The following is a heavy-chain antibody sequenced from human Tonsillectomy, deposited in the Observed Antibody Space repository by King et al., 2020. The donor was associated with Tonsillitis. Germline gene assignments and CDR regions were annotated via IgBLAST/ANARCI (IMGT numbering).Heavy chain of an antibody. CDR1: GASISSYY. Sequence: VQLQESGPGLVKPSETLSLTCTVSGASISSYYWSWIRQPPGKGLEWIGYISDSGSTDYNPSLKSRVTISLDTSKNQFSLKLNSLTAADTAVYYCARDNSAGAIPWKAFDIWGQGTWSPSLQ. CDR2: ISDSGST. CDR3: ARDNSAGAIPWKAFDI. J-gene: IGHJ3*02. D-gene: IGHD4-23*01. V-gene: IGHV4-59*01.